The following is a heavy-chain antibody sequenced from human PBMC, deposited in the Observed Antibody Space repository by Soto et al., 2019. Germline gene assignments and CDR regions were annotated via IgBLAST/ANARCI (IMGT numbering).Heavy chain of an antibody. CDR1: GFTFSREW. Sequence: GGSLRLSCADSGFTFSREWMSWVRQAPVRGLEWVAHIKADSTDIYYVDSVKGRFTISRDNAKNSLYLQMNSLRVEDTAVYCCATIGNDYGTYIDCWGQGTPVTVSS. J-gene: IGHJ4*02. D-gene: IGHD4-17*01. CDR3: ATIGNDYGTYIDC. CDR2: IKADSTDI. V-gene: IGHV3-7*02.